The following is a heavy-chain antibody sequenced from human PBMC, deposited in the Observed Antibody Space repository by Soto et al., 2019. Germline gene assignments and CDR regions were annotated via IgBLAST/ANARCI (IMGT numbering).Heavy chain of an antibody. D-gene: IGHD2-15*01. V-gene: IGHV3-30*18. Sequence: QVQLVESGGGVVQPGRSLRLSCAASGFTISTYVIHWVRQAPGKGLEWVAVISSDGSNKYYVDSVKGRFTISRDDSKNTVYLHMNSLRPEDTAVYYCTKQGLPHHNWFDPWGQGTLVTVSS. J-gene: IGHJ5*02. CDR2: ISSDGSNK. CDR3: TKQGLPHHNWFDP. CDR1: GFTISTYV.